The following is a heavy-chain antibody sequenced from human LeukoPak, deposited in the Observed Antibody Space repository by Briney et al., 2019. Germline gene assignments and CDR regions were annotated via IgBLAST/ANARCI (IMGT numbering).Heavy chain of an antibody. Sequence: GASVKVSCKASGYTFTRYGISWVRQAPGQGLEWMGWISAYNGNTNYAQKLQGRVTMTTDTSTSTAYMELRSLRSDDTAVYYCARVGGSPENDWFDPWGQGTLVTVSS. D-gene: IGHD1-1*01. J-gene: IGHJ5*02. CDR2: ISAYNGNT. V-gene: IGHV1-18*01. CDR3: ARVGGSPENDWFDP. CDR1: GYTFTRYG.